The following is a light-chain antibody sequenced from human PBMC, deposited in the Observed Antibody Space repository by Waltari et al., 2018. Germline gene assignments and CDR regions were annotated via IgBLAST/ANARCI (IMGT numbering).Light chain of an antibody. V-gene: IGKV3-20*01. CDR2: AAS. CDR1: QRIGRY. Sequence: EVVLTQSPGTLSLSPGERATLSCRASQRIGRYLVWYQQRPGQATRLLIYAASTRATGIPDRFSGSGSGTDFTLTISRLEPEDFAVYYCQNHERLPATFGQGTKVEIK. CDR3: QNHERLPAT. J-gene: IGKJ1*01.